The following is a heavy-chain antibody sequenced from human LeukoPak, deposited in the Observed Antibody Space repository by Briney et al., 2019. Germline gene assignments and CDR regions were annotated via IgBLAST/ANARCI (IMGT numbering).Heavy chain of an antibody. J-gene: IGHJ4*02. D-gene: IGHD6-19*01. CDR2: INHSGST. CDR3: ARGQWLDPN. CDR1: GGSFSGHY. V-gene: IGHV4-34*01. Sequence: SETLSLTCAVYGGSFSGHYWSWIRQPPGKGLEWIGEINHSGSTTYKPSLKSRVTISVDTSKNQFSLKLRSVTAADTGVYYCARGQWLDPNWGQGTLVTVSS.